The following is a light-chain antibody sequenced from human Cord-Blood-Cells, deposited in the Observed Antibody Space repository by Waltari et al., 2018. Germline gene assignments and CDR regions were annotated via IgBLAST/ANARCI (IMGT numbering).Light chain of an antibody. Sequence: SYVLTQAPSVSVAPGKTARITCGGNNIGSKSVHWYQQKPGQAPVLVVYDDSDRPSGIPEGFSGSNSGNTATLTISRVEAGDEADYYCQVWDSSSDHWVFGGGTKLTVL. CDR3: QVWDSSSDHWV. J-gene: IGLJ3*02. CDR2: DDS. V-gene: IGLV3-21*03. CDR1: NIGSKS.